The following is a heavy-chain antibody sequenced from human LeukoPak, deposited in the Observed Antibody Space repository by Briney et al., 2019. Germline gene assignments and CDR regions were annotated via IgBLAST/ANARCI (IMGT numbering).Heavy chain of an antibody. CDR3: ARGSRITQY. V-gene: IGHV3-48*03. J-gene: IGHJ4*02. CDR1: GFTFSSYE. D-gene: IGHD3-10*01. Sequence: GGSLRLSCAASGFTFSSYEMNWVRQAPGKGLEWVSYISSSGSTIYYADSVKGRFTISRDNAKNSLYLQMNSLRAEDAAVYYCARGSRITQYWGQGTLVTVSS. CDR2: ISSSGSTI.